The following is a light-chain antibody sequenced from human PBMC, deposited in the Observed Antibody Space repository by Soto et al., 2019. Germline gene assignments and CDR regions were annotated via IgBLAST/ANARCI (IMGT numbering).Light chain of an antibody. CDR3: SSFRSSSTSYV. V-gene: IGLV2-14*03. J-gene: IGLJ1*01. CDR2: DVS. CDR1: SSDIGDSNY. Sequence: QSALTQPASVSGSPGQSITISCTGTSSDIGDSNYVSWYQQHPGKAHKLVIYDVSNRPSGVSNRFSGSKSANTASLTISGLQAEDEADYYCSSFRSSSTSYVFGTGTKLTVL.